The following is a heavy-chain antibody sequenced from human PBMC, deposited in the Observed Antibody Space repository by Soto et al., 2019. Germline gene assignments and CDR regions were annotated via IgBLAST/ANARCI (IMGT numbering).Heavy chain of an antibody. CDR2: IYHSGST. Sequence: SETLSLTCTVSGGSVRDGSYYWAWLRQPPGKGLEWIGHIYHSGSTIYNPSLKIRVTISIDTSKSQFSLNLNSMTAADTAVYYCAGYNWNYYFDPWGQGTLVTVSS. V-gene: IGHV4-61*01. CDR1: GGSVRDGSYY. D-gene: IGHD1-7*01. CDR3: AGYNWNYYFDP. J-gene: IGHJ5*02.